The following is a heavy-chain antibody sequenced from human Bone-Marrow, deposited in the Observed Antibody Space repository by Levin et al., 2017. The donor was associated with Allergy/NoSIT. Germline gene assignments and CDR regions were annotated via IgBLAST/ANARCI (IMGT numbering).Heavy chain of an antibody. CDR2: ISAYNGNT. D-gene: IGHD3-9*01. Sequence: ASVKVSCKASGYTFTSYGISWVRQAPGQGLEWMGWISAYNGNTNYAQKLQGRVTMTTDTSTSTAYMELRSLRSDDTAVYYCARDTSPYYDILTGYYQYPEYFQHWGQGTLVTVSS. J-gene: IGHJ1*01. CDR1: GYTFTSYG. CDR3: ARDTSPYYDILTGYYQYPEYFQH. V-gene: IGHV1-18*01.